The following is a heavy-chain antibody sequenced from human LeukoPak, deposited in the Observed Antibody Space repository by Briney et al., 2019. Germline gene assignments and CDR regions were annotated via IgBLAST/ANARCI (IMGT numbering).Heavy chain of an antibody. V-gene: IGHV3-23*01. CDR1: GFTFSSYA. J-gene: IGHJ4*02. D-gene: IGHD4-17*01. CDR2: ISGSGGST. Sequence: PGGSLRLSCAASGFTFSSYAMSWVRQAPGRGLEWVSAISGSGGSTYYADSVKGRFTISRDNSKNTLYLQMNSLRAEDTAVYYCAKDVYGDYGGLDYWGQGTLVTVSS. CDR3: AKDVYGDYGGLDY.